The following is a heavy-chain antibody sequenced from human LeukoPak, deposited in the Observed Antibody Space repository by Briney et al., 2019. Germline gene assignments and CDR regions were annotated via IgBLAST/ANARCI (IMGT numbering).Heavy chain of an antibody. Sequence: ASVKISCKASGYTFTDYYMHWVQQAPGKGLEWMVLVDPEDGETIYAEKFQGRVTITADTSTDTAYMELSSLRSEDTAVYYCATVHSSSWYFAIDYWGQGTLVTVSS. D-gene: IGHD6-13*01. V-gene: IGHV1-69-2*01. CDR3: ATVHSSSWYFAIDY. CDR1: GYTFTDYY. CDR2: VDPEDGET. J-gene: IGHJ4*02.